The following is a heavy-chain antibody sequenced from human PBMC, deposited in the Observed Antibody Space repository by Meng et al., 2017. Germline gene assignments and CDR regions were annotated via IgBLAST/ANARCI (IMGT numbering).Heavy chain of an antibody. CDR2: IYPGDSDT. D-gene: IGHD3-22*01. Sequence: GESLKTSCKGSGYSFTSYWIGWVRQMPGKGLEWMGIIYPGDSDTRYSPSFQGQVTISADKSISTAYLQWSSLKASDTAMYYCASPYHYYDSSGHDAFDIWGQGTMVTVSS. CDR1: GYSFTSYW. V-gene: IGHV5-51*01. CDR3: ASPYHYYDSSGHDAFDI. J-gene: IGHJ3*02.